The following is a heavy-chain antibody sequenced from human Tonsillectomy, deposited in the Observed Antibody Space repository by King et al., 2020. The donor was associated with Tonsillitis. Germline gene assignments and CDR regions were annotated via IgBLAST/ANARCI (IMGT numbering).Heavy chain of an antibody. CDR2: IRPDGSQK. Sequence: VQLVESGGGLVQPGGSLRLSCAASGLIFSSSWMNCLRQAPGKGLEWVANIRPDGSQKYYVDSVKGRFTISRDNAKNSLYLQMNSLRAEDTAVYYCASGVAYWGQGALVTVSS. D-gene: IGHD2-21*01. CDR1: GLIFSSSW. J-gene: IGHJ4*02. V-gene: IGHV3-7*03. CDR3: ASGVAY.